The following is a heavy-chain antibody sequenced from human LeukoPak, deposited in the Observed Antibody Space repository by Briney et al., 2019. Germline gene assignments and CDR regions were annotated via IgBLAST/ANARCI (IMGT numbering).Heavy chain of an antibody. CDR2: IRYDGSNK. CDR3: AKSETGYSSGGGFDP. CDR1: GFTFSSYS. V-gene: IGHV3-30*02. D-gene: IGHD6-19*01. Sequence: GGSLRLSCAASGFTFSSYSMNWVRQAPGKGLEWVAFIRYDGSNKYYADSVKGRFTISRDNSKNTLYLQMNSLRAEDTAVYYCAKSETGYSSGGGFDPWGQGTLVTVSS. J-gene: IGHJ5*02.